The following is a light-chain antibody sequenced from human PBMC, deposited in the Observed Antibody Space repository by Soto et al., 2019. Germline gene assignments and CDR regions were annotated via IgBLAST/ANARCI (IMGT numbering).Light chain of an antibody. V-gene: IGKV3-20*01. CDR1: RSVSSSY. CDR3: QQYGSSPPWT. J-gene: IGKJ1*01. Sequence: EILWTQSPGTLSLSPGERATLSCRASRSVSSSYLAWYQQKPGQAPRLLIYGASSRATGIPDRFSGSGSGTDFTLTISRLEPEDFAVYYCQQYGSSPPWTFGQGTKVDIK. CDR2: GAS.